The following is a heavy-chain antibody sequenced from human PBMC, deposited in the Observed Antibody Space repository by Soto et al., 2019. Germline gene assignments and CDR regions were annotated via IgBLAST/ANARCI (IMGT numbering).Heavy chain of an antibody. CDR2: INHSGNT. CDR3: ARVVVGPTNWFDP. V-gene: IGHV4-34*01. D-gene: IGHD2-21*01. CDR1: GGSFNAYY. J-gene: IGHJ5*02. Sequence: SETLSLTCAVYGGSFNAYYWSWICQPPGKGLEWIGEINHSGNTNYNSALKSRVTISVDTSKNQFSPNLTSVTAADTAVYYCARVVVGPTNWFDPWGQGTLVTVSS.